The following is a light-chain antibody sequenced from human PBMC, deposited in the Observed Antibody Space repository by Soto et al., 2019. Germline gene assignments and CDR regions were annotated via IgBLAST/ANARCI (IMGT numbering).Light chain of an antibody. CDR2: AAS. CDR3: QQSYSTSIT. J-gene: IGKJ5*01. CDR1: QSISSY. V-gene: IGKV1-39*01. Sequence: DIQMTQSPSSLSASVGDRVTITCRASQSISSYLNWYQQKPGKAPKLLIYAASSLQSGVPSRFSGSGYGTDFTLTISSLKPEDFATYYCQQSYSTSITVGQGPRLESK.